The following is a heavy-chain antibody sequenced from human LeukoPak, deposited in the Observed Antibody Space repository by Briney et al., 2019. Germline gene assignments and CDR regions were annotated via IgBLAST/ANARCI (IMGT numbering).Heavy chain of an antibody. CDR3: ARGEPYDYVWGSYSY. Sequence: WASVKVSCKASGGTFSSYAISWVRPAPGQGLEWMGRIIPILGIANYAQKFQGRVTITADKSTSTAYMELSSLRSEDTAVYYCARGEPYDYVWGSYSYWGQGTLVTVSS. J-gene: IGHJ4*02. V-gene: IGHV1-69*04. D-gene: IGHD3-16*01. CDR1: GGTFSSYA. CDR2: IIPILGIA.